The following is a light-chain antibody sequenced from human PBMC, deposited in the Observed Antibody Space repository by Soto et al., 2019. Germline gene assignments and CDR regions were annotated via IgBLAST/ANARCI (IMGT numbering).Light chain of an antibody. CDR3: VQDYNYSIT. CDR1: QTISSW. Sequence: DIQLTQSPSTLSGSVGDRATITCRASQTISSWLAWYQQKKGKAPKLLIYKASTLKSGVPSRFSGSGSGTDFTLNISSMKTEELATYYCVQDYNYSITFGQGTRLEIK. J-gene: IGKJ5*01. CDR2: KAS. V-gene: IGKV1-5*03.